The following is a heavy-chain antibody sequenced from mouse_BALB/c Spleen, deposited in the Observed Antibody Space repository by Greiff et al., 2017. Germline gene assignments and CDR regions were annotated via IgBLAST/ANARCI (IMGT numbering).Heavy chain of an antibody. D-gene: IGHD1-1*02. CDR2: IRLKSDNYAT. Sequence: EVMLVESGGGLVQPGGSMKLSCVASGFTFSSYWMSWVRQSPEKGLEWVVEIRLKSDNYATHYAESVKGKFTISRDDSKSRLYLQMNSLRAEDTGIYYCTGGYSFDYWGQGTTLTVSS. J-gene: IGHJ2*01. CDR1: GFTFSSYW. CDR3: TGGYSFDY. V-gene: IGHV6-6*02.